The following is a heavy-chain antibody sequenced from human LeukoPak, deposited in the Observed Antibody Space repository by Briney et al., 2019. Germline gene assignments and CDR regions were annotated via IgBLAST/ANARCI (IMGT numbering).Heavy chain of an antibody. CDR3: ANKAGSGSFGQGFDY. Sequence: PGGSLRLSCVASGFTFSSYWMSWVRQAPGKGLEWVANIKQDGSEKYYVDFVKGRFTISRDNAKNSLFLQMNSLRVEDTAVYYCANKAGSGSFGQGFDYWGQGTLVTVSS. CDR1: GFTFSSYW. D-gene: IGHD1-26*01. J-gene: IGHJ4*02. CDR2: IKQDGSEK. V-gene: IGHV3-7*02.